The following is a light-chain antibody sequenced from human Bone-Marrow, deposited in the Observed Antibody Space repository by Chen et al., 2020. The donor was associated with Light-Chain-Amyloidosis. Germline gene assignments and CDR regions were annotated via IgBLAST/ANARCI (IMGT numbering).Light chain of an antibody. J-gene: IGLJ2*01. V-gene: IGLV3-25*03. CDR2: RDT. CDR3: QSADSSGTYEVI. Sequence: SYELTQPPSVSVSPGQTARLTCSGDDLPTQYAYWYQQKPGQAPVLVIHRDTERPSGISERFSGSSSGTTATLTISGVQAEDEADYHCQSADSSGTYEVIFGGGTTLTVL. CDR1: DLPTQY.